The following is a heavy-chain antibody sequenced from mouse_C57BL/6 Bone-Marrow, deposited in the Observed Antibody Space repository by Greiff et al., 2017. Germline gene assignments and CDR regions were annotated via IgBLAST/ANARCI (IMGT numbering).Heavy chain of an antibody. CDR1: GYSITSGYY. CDR2: ISYDGSN. Sequence: EVKLMESGPGLVKPSQSLSLTCSVTGYSITSGYYWNWIRQFPGNKLEWMGYISYDGSNNYNPSLKNRISITRDTSKNQFFLKLNSVTTEDTATYYCARGGDWGQGTTLTVSS. CDR3: ARGGD. J-gene: IGHJ2*01. V-gene: IGHV3-6*01.